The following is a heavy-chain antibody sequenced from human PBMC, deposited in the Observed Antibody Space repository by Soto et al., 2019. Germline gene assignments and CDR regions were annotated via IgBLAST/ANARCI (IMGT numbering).Heavy chain of an antibody. Sequence: EVQLVESGGGLVKPGGSLRLSCAASGFTFSSYSMNWVRQAPGKGLEWVSSISSSSSYIYYADSVKGRFTISRDNAKNSLYLQMNSLRAEDTAVYYCAGLYEIAAAVQYYYYYGMDVWGQGTMVTVSS. J-gene: IGHJ6*02. CDR2: ISSSSSYI. CDR3: AGLYEIAAAVQYYYYYGMDV. CDR1: GFTFSSYS. V-gene: IGHV3-21*01. D-gene: IGHD6-13*01.